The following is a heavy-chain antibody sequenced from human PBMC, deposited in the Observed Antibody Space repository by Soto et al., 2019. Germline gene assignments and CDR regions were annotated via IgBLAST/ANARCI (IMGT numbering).Heavy chain of an antibody. CDR3: ESAGGRPVNFDS. CDR2: ISSSSSYI. V-gene: IGHV3-21*01. D-gene: IGHD2-15*01. CDR1: GFTFSSYS. Sequence: EVQLVESGGGLVKPGGSLRLSCAASGFTFSSYSMNWVRQAPGKGLEWVSSISSSSSYIYYADSVKGRFTISRDNAKNSLYLQMNSLRAEDTAVYYCESAGGRPVNFDSWGQGTLVTVSS. J-gene: IGHJ4*02.